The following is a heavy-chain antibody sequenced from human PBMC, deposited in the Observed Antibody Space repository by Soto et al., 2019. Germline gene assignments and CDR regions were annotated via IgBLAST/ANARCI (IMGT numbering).Heavy chain of an antibody. Sequence: QVQLVESGGGVVQPGRSLRLSCAASGFTFSTYVMHWVRQAPGKGLEWVAVIWFDGSDKYYADSVKGRFTISRDNSKNTLYLEMNSLRVEDTAVYYCARGRGIPNLWGQGTLVTVSS. CDR1: GFTFSTYV. D-gene: IGHD1-20*01. J-gene: IGHJ5*02. V-gene: IGHV3-33*01. CDR3: ARGRGIPNL. CDR2: IWFDGSDK.